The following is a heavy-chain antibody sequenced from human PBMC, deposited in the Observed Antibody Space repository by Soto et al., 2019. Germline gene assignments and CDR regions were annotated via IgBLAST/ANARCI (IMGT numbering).Heavy chain of an antibody. J-gene: IGHJ4*02. D-gene: IGHD6-19*01. CDR3: ARDLALAGNY. Sequence: GGSLRLSCGASGFTFSSYAMNWVRQTQEKGLEWVSSISSTSSYTHYSDSVKGRFTISRDNANNSLFLQMNSLRAEDTATYYCARDLALAGNYWGQGALVTASP. V-gene: IGHV3-21*01. CDR2: ISSTSSYT. CDR1: GFTFSSYA.